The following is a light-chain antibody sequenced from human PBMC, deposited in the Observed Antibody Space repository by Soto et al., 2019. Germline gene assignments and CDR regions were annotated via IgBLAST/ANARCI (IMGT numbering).Light chain of an antibody. J-gene: IGKJ1*01. CDR2: GAS. V-gene: IGKV3-20*01. Sequence: EIVLTQSPCTLSLSPGERATLSCRASQSVRSSSLVWYQQKSGQAPRLLIYGASARATGIPDRFSGSGSGTDFTLTISRLEPEDFAVYYCQQYGSSPWTFGQGTKV. CDR3: QQYGSSPWT. CDR1: QSVRSSS.